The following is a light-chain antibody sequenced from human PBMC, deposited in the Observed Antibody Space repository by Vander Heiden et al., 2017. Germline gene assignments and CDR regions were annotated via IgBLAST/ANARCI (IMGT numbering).Light chain of an antibody. J-gene: IGKJ1*01. CDR2: GAS. Sequence: EIVLTHSPATLSLSPGERATLSCRASQSVNSSYLAWYQQKPGQAPRLLIYGASSRATGIPDRFSGSGSGTDFTLTISRLEPEDFAVYYCQQDGSSPWTFGQGTKVEIK. V-gene: IGKV3-20*01. CDR3: QQDGSSPWT. CDR1: QSVNSSY.